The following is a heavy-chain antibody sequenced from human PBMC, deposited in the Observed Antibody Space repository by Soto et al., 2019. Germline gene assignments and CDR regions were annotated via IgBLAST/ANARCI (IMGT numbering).Heavy chain of an antibody. J-gene: IGHJ4*02. Sequence: EVRLLESGGGLVKPGGSLRLSCATSGLTFSNYAMSWVRQAPGGGLEWVSSMSGSSSTTYYADSVRGRFTISRDRSKNTLYLQMSSLRAEDPALSYCAKNQERELPRVIDFWGQGTLVTVSS. CDR3: AKNQERELPRVIDF. CDR1: GLTFSNYA. D-gene: IGHD1-7*01. CDR2: MSGSSSTT. V-gene: IGHV3-23*01.